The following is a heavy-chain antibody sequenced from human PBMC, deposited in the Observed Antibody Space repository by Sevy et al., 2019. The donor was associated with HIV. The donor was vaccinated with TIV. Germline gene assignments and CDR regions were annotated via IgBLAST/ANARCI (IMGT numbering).Heavy chain of an antibody. CDR2: ISSSSSYI. V-gene: IGHV3-21*01. Sequence: GGSLRLSCAASGFTFSSYSMNWVRQAPGKGLEWVSSISSSSSYIYYADSVKGRFTISRDNAKNSLYLQMNSLRAEDTAVYYCARGGLPDSYYYYGMDVWGQGTTVTVSS. CDR1: GFTFSSYS. CDR3: ARGGLPDSYYYYGMDV. J-gene: IGHJ6*02. D-gene: IGHD4-4*01.